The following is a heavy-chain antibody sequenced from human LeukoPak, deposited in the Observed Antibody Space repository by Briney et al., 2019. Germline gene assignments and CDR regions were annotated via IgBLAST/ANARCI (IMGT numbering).Heavy chain of an antibody. CDR2: FNHSGST. D-gene: IGHD3-3*01. Sequence: SETLSLTCAVYGGSFSGYYWSWIRQPPGKGLEWIGEFNHSGSTNYNPSLKSRVTISVDTSKNQFSLKLSSVTAADTAVYYCARGRPEWLLVFYYYYYMDVWGKGTTVTVSS. V-gene: IGHV4-34*01. CDR1: GGSFSGYY. CDR3: ARGRPEWLLVFYYYYYMDV. J-gene: IGHJ6*03.